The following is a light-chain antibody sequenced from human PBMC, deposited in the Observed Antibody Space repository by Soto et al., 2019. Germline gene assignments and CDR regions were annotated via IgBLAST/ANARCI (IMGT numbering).Light chain of an antibody. CDR1: QSVSSW. CDR2: EAS. Sequence: DIQMTQSPSILSASVGDRVTITCRASQSVSSWLAWYQQKPGKAPKLLIFEASTLARGVPSRFSGTGSGTEFTLTISSLRPDDFATYYCQQYDSHRGSFGQGTKLEIK. J-gene: IGKJ2*01. CDR3: QQYDSHRGS. V-gene: IGKV1-5*01.